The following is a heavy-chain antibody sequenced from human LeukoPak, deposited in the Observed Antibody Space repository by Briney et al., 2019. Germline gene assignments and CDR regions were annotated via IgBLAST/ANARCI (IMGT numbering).Heavy chain of an antibody. CDR2: IYSGDSDT. CDR3: ARLGYCGGDCSHDAFDI. V-gene: IGHV5-51*01. Sequence: GESLKISCKGSGYSFTSYWIGWVRQMPGKGLEWMGIIYSGDSDTRYSPSFQGQVTISADKSISTAYLQWSSLKASDTAMYYCARLGYCGGDCSHDAFDIWGQGTMVTVSS. CDR1: GYSFTSYW. D-gene: IGHD2-21*01. J-gene: IGHJ3*02.